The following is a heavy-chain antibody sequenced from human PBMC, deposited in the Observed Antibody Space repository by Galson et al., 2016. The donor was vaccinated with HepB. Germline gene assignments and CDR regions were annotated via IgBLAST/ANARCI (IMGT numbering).Heavy chain of an antibody. V-gene: IGHV3-72*01. CDR1: GFTSSDYY. CDR3: ARASAEWFPISFYFNL. Sequence: SLRLSCAASGFTSSDYYVDWVRQAPGKGLEWVGRSRKKASGYTTEYVASVKGRFIISRDESENSLYLQMSSLKTEDTAVYYCARASAEWFPISFYFNLWGQGTLVTVSS. D-gene: IGHD3-3*01. J-gene: IGHJ4*02. CDR2: SRKKASGYTT.